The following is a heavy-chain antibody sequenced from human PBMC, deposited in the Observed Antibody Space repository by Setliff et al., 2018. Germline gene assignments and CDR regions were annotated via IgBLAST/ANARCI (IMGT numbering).Heavy chain of an antibody. V-gene: IGHV3-30*02. J-gene: IGHJ4*02. Sequence: GGSLRLSCAASGFNFSSFGMHWVRQTPGKGLEWIGHIRFDGRKQNYADSVTGRFTISRDNSESTVYLLLNGLTVDDTAMYYCAKFSRYTDSQGEFDFWGQGAQVTVSS. CDR3: AKFSRYTDSQGEFDF. CDR1: GFNFSSFG. CDR2: IRFDGRKQ. D-gene: IGHD1-20*01.